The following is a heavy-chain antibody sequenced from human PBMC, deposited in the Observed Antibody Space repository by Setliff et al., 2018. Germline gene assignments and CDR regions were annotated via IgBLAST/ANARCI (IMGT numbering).Heavy chain of an antibody. J-gene: IGHJ4*02. D-gene: IGHD6-13*01. CDR2: INPSGVST. CDR1: GYTFTSYY. Sequence: ASVKVSCKASGYTFTSYYMHWVRQAPGQGLEWMGIINPSGVSTSYAQKFQGRVTMTRDTSTSTVYMELSSLRSEDTAVYYCARRSSSGNGFDYWGQGTQVTVSS. V-gene: IGHV1-46*01. CDR3: ARRSSSGNGFDY.